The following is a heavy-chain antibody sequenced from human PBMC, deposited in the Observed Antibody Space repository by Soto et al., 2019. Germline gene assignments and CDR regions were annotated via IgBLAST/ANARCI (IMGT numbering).Heavy chain of an antibody. CDR3: ARGRSIVGATDFDY. J-gene: IGHJ4*02. CDR2: IIPIFGTA. CDR1: GGTFGSYA. V-gene: IGHV1-69*13. D-gene: IGHD1-26*01. Sequence: GASVKVSCKASGGTFGSYARSWVRQAPGQGLEWMGGIIPIFGTANYAQKFQGRVTITADESTSTAYMELSSLRSEDTAVYYCARGRSIVGATDFDYWGQGTLVTVSS.